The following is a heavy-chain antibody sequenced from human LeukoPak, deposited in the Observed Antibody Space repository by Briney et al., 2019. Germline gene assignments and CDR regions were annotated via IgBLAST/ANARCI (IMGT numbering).Heavy chain of an antibody. CDR1: GGTFSSYA. CDR2: IIPIFGTA. CDR3: ARSHYGDPIYDY. D-gene: IGHD4-17*01. V-gene: IGHV1-69*05. Sequence: VKVSCKASGGTFSSYAISWVRQAPGQGLEWMGGIIPIFGTANYAQKFQGRVTITTDESTSTAYMELSSLRSEDTAVYYCARSHYGDPIYDYWGQGTLVTVSS. J-gene: IGHJ4*02.